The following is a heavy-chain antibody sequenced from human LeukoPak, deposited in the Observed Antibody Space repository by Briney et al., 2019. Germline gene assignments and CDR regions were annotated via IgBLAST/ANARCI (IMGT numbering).Heavy chain of an antibody. CDR2: MNPNSGNT. D-gene: IGHD2-15*01. Sequence: ASVKVSCKASGYTFTSYDINWVRQATGQGLEWMGWMNPNSGNTGYAQKFQGRVTMTRNTSISTAYMELSSLRSEDTAVYYCARGRKRNSSGGSCYRFDPWGQGTLVTVSS. CDR1: GYTFTSYD. V-gene: IGHV1-8*01. CDR3: ARGRKRNSSGGSCYRFDP. J-gene: IGHJ5*02.